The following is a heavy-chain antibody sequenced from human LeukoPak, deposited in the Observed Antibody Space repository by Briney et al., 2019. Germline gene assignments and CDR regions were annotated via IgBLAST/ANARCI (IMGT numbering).Heavy chain of an antibody. CDR3: ARDHYDTSGYSNGMDV. D-gene: IGHD3-22*01. CDR1: GGSISSGDYY. J-gene: IGHJ6*02. V-gene: IGHV4-30-4*01. CDR2: IYYSGST. Sequence: SETLSLTCTVSGGSISSGDYYWSWIRQPPRKGLEWIGYIYYSGSTYNNPSLRSRVTISVDTSKNQFSLKLSSVTAADTAVYYCARDHYDTSGYSNGMDVWGQGTTVTVSS.